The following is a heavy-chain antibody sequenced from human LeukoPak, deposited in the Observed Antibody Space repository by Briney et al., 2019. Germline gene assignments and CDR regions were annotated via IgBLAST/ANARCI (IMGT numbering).Heavy chain of an antibody. CDR3: AKDIGRFGELSYGY. V-gene: IGHV3-23*01. Sequence: AGGSLRLSCAASGFTFSSYAMSWVRQAPGEGLEWVSAISGSGGSTYYADSVKGRFTISRDNSKNTLYLQMNSLRAEDTAVYYCAKDIGRFGELSYGYWGQGTLVTVSS. CDR2: ISGSGGST. CDR1: GFTFSSYA. D-gene: IGHD3-10*01. J-gene: IGHJ4*02.